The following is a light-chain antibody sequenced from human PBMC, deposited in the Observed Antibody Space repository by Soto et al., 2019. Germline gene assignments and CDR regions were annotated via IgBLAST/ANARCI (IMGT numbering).Light chain of an antibody. Sequence: DIQMTQSPSSVSASVGDSVTITCRASQGISTYLGWYQQKPGKAPKSLIYSASSLQSGVPSKFSGVGSGTEFTLTITDMQPDDFATYYCQQYYRYPWTFGQGTKVDIK. V-gene: IGKV1-16*02. CDR2: SAS. J-gene: IGKJ1*01. CDR1: QGISTY. CDR3: QQYYRYPWT.